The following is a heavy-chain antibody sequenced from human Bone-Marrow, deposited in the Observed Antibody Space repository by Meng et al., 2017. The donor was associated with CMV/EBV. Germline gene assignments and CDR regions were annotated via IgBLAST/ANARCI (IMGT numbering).Heavy chain of an antibody. J-gene: IGHJ6*02. V-gene: IGHV3-48*03. CDR1: GFTFSSYE. D-gene: IGHD3-3*01. CDR2: ISSSGSTI. Sequence: GESLKISCAASGFTFSSYEMNWVRQAPGKGLEWVSYISSSGSTIYYADSVKDRFTISRDNAKNSLYLQMNSLRAEDTAVYYCARGYYDFWSGGGGMDVWGQGTTVTVSS. CDR3: ARGYYDFWSGGGGMDV.